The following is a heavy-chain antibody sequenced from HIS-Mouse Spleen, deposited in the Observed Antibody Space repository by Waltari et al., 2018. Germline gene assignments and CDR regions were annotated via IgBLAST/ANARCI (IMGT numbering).Heavy chain of an antibody. Sequence: QLQLQESGPGLVKPSETLSLTCTVSVGSISSSSYYWGWIRQPPGKGLEGIGSIYYSGSTYYNPSLKSRVTISVDTSKNQFSLKLSSVTAADTAVYYCAREIPYSSSWYDWYFDLWGRGTLVTVSS. CDR1: VGSISSSSYY. J-gene: IGHJ2*01. V-gene: IGHV4-39*07. CDR3: AREIPYSSSWYDWYFDL. CDR2: IYYSGST. D-gene: IGHD6-13*01.